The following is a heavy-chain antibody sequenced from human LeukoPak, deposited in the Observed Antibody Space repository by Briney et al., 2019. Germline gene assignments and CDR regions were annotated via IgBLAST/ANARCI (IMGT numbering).Heavy chain of an antibody. CDR1: GGSISSYY. J-gene: IGHJ4*02. CDR3: ARVLVRGGEDY. V-gene: IGHV4-59*12. CDR2: IYHSGST. Sequence: SETLSLTCTVSGGSISSYYWSWIRQPPGKGLEWIGYIYHSGSTYYNPSLKSRVTISVDRSKNQFSLKLSSVTAADTAVYYCARVLVRGGEDYWGQGTLVTVSS. D-gene: IGHD3-10*01.